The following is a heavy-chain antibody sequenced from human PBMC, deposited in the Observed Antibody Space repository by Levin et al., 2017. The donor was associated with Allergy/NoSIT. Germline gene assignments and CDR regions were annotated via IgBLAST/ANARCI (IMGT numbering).Heavy chain of an antibody. Sequence: SCTVSGGSISSHYWSWIRQPPGKKLEWIGYIYHSGSTNYNPSLKSRVTISVDTSKNQLSLKLSSVTAADTAVYYCAASPRYYYYYMDVWGKGTTITVSS. J-gene: IGHJ6*03. CDR1: GGSISSHY. CDR2: IYHSGST. V-gene: IGHV4-59*11. CDR3: AASPRYYYYYMDV.